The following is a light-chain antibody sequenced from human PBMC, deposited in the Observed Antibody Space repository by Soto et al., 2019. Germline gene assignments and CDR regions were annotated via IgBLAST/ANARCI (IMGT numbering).Light chain of an antibody. CDR1: KSVSSNY. Sequence: LVHSRDSLALSPGVGPSVCCMVRKSVSSNYLAWYQQKPGQAPRLLIYGASTRATGVPDRFSGSGSGTDFNLTISRLEPEDFAVYHCQHYGSLSSTFAQGTRLDNK. CDR2: GAS. J-gene: IGKJ5*01. V-gene: IGKV3-20*01. CDR3: QHYGSLSST.